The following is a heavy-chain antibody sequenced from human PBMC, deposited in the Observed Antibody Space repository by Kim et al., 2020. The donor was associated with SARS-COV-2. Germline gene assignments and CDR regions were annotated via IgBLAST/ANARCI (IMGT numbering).Heavy chain of an antibody. D-gene: IGHD3-9*01. CDR3: ARAAGHFDWLSSYYYNYGMDV. V-gene: IGHV1-8*01. CDR2: MNPNSVNP. Sequence: ASVKVSCKASGYTFTSYDINCVRQATGQGLEWLGWMNPNSVNPGYAQKFQGRVTMTRNTPIGTAYMELSSLISEDTAVYSCARAAGHFDWLSSYYYNYGMDVWGQGTTVTVSS. CDR1: GYTFTSYD. J-gene: IGHJ6*02.